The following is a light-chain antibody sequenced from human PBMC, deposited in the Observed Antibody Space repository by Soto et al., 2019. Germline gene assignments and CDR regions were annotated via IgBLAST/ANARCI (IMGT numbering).Light chain of an antibody. Sequence: PGEIATLSCMSSQSVSSNYLAWYQQKPGQTPKVLIYRASTRATGIPDRFSGSGSGTDFTLTISRLEAEDFAVYYCQQYGSSPLTFGGGTKV. CDR2: RAS. J-gene: IGKJ4*01. V-gene: IGKV3-20*01. CDR3: QQYGSSPLT. CDR1: QSVSSNY.